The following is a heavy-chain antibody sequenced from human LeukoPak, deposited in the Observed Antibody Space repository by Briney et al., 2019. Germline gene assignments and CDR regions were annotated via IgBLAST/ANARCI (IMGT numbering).Heavy chain of an antibody. V-gene: IGHV3-7*01. CDR3: ATDGARGWIF. CDR1: GFTFSSYW. CDR2: IKDVGRQK. D-gene: IGHD3-3*01. J-gene: IGHJ4*02. Sequence: PGGSLRLSCAASGFTFSSYWMTWVRQAPGKGLEWVANIKDVGRQKYYLESVKGRLTISRDNTKYSVFLQMSSLRPEDTAVYYCATDGARGWIFWGQGTLVTVSS.